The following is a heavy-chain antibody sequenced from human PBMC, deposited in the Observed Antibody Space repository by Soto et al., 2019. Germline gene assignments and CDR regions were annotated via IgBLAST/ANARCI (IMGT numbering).Heavy chain of an antibody. J-gene: IGHJ4*02. Sequence: LRLSCAASGFTFSSYSMNWVRQAPGKGLEWVSSISSSSSYIYYADSVKGRFTISRDNAKNSLYLQMNSLRAEDTAVYYCARGLGYCSGGSCYEGNYWGQGTLVTVSS. CDR3: ARGLGYCSGGSCYEGNY. D-gene: IGHD2-15*01. V-gene: IGHV3-21*01. CDR1: GFTFSSYS. CDR2: ISSSSSYI.